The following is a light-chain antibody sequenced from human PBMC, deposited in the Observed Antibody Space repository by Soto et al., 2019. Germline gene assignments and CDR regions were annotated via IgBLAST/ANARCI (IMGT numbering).Light chain of an antibody. Sequence: QSALTQPASVSGSPGQSITISCTGTSSDVGGYNYVSWYQLHPGKAPKVMIYEVSNRPSGISNRFSGSKSGNTASLTISGLQAEDEADYYCSAYTSSSPLVFGTGTKLTVL. V-gene: IGLV2-14*01. J-gene: IGLJ1*01. CDR1: SSDVGGYNY. CDR3: SAYTSSSPLV. CDR2: EVS.